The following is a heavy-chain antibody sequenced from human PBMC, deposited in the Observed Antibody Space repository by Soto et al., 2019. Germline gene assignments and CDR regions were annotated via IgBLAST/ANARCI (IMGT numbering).Heavy chain of an antibody. V-gene: IGHV3-21*01. D-gene: IGHD2-8*02. J-gene: IGHJ4*02. CDR1: GYTFSSYS. Sequence: EVQLVESGGGLVKPGGSLRLSCAASGYTFSSYSMNWVRQAPGKGLEWVSSISSSSSYIYYPDSVKGRFTISRDNAKNSLYLQMNSLKAEDPAVCYCARVQTGGYWSQGTLDTVST. CDR2: ISSSSSYI. CDR3: ARVQTGGY.